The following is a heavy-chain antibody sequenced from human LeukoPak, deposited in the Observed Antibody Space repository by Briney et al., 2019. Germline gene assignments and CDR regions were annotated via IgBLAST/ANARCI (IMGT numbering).Heavy chain of an antibody. CDR3: ARESLYYYDSSGYDTHDAFDI. V-gene: IGHV1-3*01. J-gene: IGHJ3*02. CDR2: INAGNGNT. Sequence: ASVKVSCKASGYTFTSYAMHWVRQAPGQRLEWMGWINAGNGNTKYSQKFQGRVTITRDTSASTAYMELSSLRSEDTAVYYCARESLYYYDSSGYDTHDAFDIWGQGTMVTVSS. CDR1: GYTFTSYA. D-gene: IGHD3-22*01.